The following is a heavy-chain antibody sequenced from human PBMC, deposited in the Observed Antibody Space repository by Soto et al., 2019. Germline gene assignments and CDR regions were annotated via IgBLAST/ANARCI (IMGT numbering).Heavy chain of an antibody. Sequence: EVQLVQSGGCSVQPGGSLRLSCAASGFTFTNYWMHWVRQVPGKGLVWVSRIDGVGTGTSYSDSVRGRFTISRDNAENMLYLQMTSLRADDTAVYYCTTVLEYWGQGTLVTVSS. V-gene: IGHV3-74*01. CDR2: IDGVGTGT. D-gene: IGHD1-1*01. CDR3: TTVLEY. J-gene: IGHJ4*02. CDR1: GFTFTNYW.